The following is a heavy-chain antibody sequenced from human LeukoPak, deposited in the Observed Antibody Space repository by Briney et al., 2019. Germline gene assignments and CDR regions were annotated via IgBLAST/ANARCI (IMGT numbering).Heavy chain of an antibody. CDR1: GFTFEDYT. CDR2: ISWDGTT. Sequence: GGSLRLSCAASGFTFEDYTMHWVRQAPGKTLEWVSLISWDGTTYYTDSVKGRFTISRDNSKDSLYLQMDTLRSEDTAFYFCVKDLSYESSGSYFDYWGQGTLVSVP. V-gene: IGHV3-43*01. J-gene: IGHJ4*02. D-gene: IGHD3-22*01. CDR3: VKDLSYESSGSYFDY.